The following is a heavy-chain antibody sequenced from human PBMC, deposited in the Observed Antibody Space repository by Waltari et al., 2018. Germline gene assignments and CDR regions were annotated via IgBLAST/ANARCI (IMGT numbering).Heavy chain of an antibody. CDR3: ARGTYYYESSGSAGWFDP. J-gene: IGHJ5*02. CDR1: GYTFTFYG. Sequence: QVQLVQSGAEVKKPGPSVQVLCKASGYTFTFYGIHRVRQAPGQRLEWMGRINAGNDNTKYSQKFQGRVTITRDTSASTAYMELSSLRSEDTAVYYCARGTYYYESSGSAGWFDPWGQGTLVTVSS. CDR2: INAGNDNT. D-gene: IGHD3-22*01. V-gene: IGHV1-3*01.